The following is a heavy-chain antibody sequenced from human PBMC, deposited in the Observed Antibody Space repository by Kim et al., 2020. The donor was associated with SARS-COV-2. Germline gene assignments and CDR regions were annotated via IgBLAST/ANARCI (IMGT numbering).Heavy chain of an antibody. D-gene: IGHD3-3*01. V-gene: IGHV4-4*07. CDR3: ARDRSAGGLDG. Sequence: SANYNPSLRSRISFSIDMSKNQFSLKMRSVTAADTAIYYCARDRSAGGLDGWGQGTTVIVS. J-gene: IGHJ6*02. CDR2: SA.